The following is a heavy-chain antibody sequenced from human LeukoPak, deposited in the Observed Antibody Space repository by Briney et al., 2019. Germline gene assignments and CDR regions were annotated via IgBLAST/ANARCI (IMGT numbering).Heavy chain of an antibody. CDR3: ARVGITGTTSVDY. V-gene: IGHV4-59*01. CDR2: IYYSGST. D-gene: IGHD1-7*01. CDR1: GGSISSYY. J-gene: IGHJ4*02. Sequence: SETLSLTCTVSGGSISSYYWSWLRQPPGKGLEWIGYIYYSGSTNYNPSLKSRVTISVDTSKNQFSLRLSSVTAADTAVYYCARVGITGTTSVDYWGQGTLVTVSS.